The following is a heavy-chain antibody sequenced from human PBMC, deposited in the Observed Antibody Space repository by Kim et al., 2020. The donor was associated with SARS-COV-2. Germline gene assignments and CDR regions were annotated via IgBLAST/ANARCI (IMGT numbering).Heavy chain of an antibody. J-gene: IGHJ5*02. CDR2: ISWNSGSI. CDR1: GFTFDDYA. D-gene: IGHD2-15*01. V-gene: IGHV3-9*01. Sequence: GGSLRLSCAASGFTFDDYAMHWVRQAPGKGLEWVSGISWNSGSIGYADSVKGRFTISRDNAKNSLYLQMNSLRAEDTAVYYCAKDCGDMGVTDGFDPWGQGTLVTVSS. CDR3: AKDCGDMGVTDGFDP.